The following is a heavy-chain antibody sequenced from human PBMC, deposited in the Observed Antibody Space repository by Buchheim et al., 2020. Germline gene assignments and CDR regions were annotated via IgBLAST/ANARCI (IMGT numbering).Heavy chain of an antibody. J-gene: IGHJ4*02. D-gene: IGHD3-9*01. CDR2: ISSSSSYI. Sequence: VQMVESGGGVVKPGGSLRLSCAASGFTFSSYSMNWVRPAPGKGLEWVSSISSSSSYIYYADSVKGRFTISRDNAKNSLYLQMNSLRAEDTAVYYCARAGDSGSRYFDWLPHAFDYWGQGTL. V-gene: IGHV3-21*01. CDR1: GFTFSSYS. CDR3: ARAGDSGSRYFDWLPHAFDY.